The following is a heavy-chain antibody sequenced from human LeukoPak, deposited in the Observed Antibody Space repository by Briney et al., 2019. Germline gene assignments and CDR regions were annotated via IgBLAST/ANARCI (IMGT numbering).Heavy chain of an antibody. CDR2: ISSNGGTT. CDR3: ARDSVRGSTSLLNWFDP. V-gene: IGHV3-64*01. D-gene: IGHD2-2*01. CDR1: GFTFISYA. Sequence: GGSLRLSCAASGFTFISYAMHWVRQAPGKGLEYVSAISSNGGTTYYANSVKGRFTISRDNSKNTLYLQMGSLGAEDMAVYYCARDSVRGSTSLLNWFDPWGQGILVTVSS. J-gene: IGHJ5*02.